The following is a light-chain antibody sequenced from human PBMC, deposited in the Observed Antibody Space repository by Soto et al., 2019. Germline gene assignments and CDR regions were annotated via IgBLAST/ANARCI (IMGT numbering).Light chain of an antibody. CDR1: QDTHNY. Sequence: DIQMTQSPSSLSAAVGDSVTITCRETQDTHNYLNWYQQKPGKAPNIMIYGASSLHSGVPSLFRGSGSGTEFTLTIISLKPEDFATSFCQQTYNITWTFGQGTKVDIK. CDR3: QQTYNITWT. CDR2: GAS. V-gene: IGKV1-39*01. J-gene: IGKJ1*01.